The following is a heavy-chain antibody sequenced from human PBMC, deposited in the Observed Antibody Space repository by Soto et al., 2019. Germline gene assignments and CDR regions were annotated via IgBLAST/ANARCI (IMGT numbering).Heavy chain of an antibody. J-gene: IGHJ4*02. CDR2: IWYDGSST. CDR1: GFTFSSLG. Sequence: GGSLRLSCAASGFTFSSLGMHWVRQAPGKGLEWVAVIWYDGSSTYYADSVKGRFTISRDNSKNTLYLQMNSLRVEDTAVYYCAKPRGGQPGPFDYWGQGTLVTFSS. V-gene: IGHV3-33*06. D-gene: IGHD3-16*01. CDR3: AKPRGGQPGPFDY.